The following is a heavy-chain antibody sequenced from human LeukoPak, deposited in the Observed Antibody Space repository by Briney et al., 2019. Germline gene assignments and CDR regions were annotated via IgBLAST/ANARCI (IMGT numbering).Heavy chain of an antibody. CDR3: ARDLGGVPYYYDSSGPFDP. D-gene: IGHD3-22*01. CDR1: GGSISSYY. J-gene: IGHJ5*02. Sequence: PSETLSLTCTVSGGSISSYYWSWIRQPPGKGLEWIGYIYYSGSTNYNPSLKSRVTISVDTSKNQFSLRLSSVTAADTAVYYCARDLGGVPYYYDSSGPFDPWGQGTLVTVSS. V-gene: IGHV4-59*01. CDR2: IYYSGST.